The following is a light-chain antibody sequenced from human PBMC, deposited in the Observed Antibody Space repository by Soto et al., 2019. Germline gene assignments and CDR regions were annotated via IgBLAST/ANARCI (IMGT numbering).Light chain of an antibody. J-gene: IGKJ4*01. CDR3: QQYYNPVLT. CDR2: AAS. V-gene: IGKV1-39*01. CDR1: QSISNF. Sequence: DIQMTQSQSSLSASVGDRVTITCQASQSISNFLNWVQHKPGNAPKVLISAASTLQSGVPPRFSGSESGTDFTLTISSLQPEDSASYYCQQYYNPVLTFGGGTKVDI.